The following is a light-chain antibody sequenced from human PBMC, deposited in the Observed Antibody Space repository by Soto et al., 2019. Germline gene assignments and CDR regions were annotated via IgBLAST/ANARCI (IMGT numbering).Light chain of an antibody. CDR3: HSYANSRSGSV. Sequence: QSVLTQPPSVSGAPGQRVTISCTGSSSNIGAGYDVHWYQQLPGTAPKLLIYCNSNRPSGVPDRFSGSKSGTSASLCITGLQVEDEADYYCHSYANSRSGSVFGTGTKLTVL. V-gene: IGLV1-40*01. CDR2: CNS. J-gene: IGLJ1*01. CDR1: SSNIGAGYD.